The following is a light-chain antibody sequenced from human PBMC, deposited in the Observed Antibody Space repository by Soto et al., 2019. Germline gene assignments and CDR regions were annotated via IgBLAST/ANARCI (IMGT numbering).Light chain of an antibody. CDR1: QSVSNTY. V-gene: IGKV3-20*01. J-gene: IGKJ2*01. CDR2: GAS. Sequence: EVVLTQSPGTLSLSPGERATLSCRASQSVSNTYVAWYQHIPGQTPRLLIYGASNRATGIPDRFSGSGSGTDFTLTISRLEPEDFAVYYCQQTGRTFGPGTKLEIK. CDR3: QQTGRT.